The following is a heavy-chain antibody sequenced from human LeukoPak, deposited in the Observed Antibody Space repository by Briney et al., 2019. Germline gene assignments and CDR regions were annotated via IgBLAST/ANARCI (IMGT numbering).Heavy chain of an antibody. CDR3: TTVGATIVVVTDAFDI. CDR2: IKSKTDGGTT. V-gene: IGHV3-15*01. Sequence: GGSLRLSCAASGFTFSNALMSWVRQAPGKGLEWVGRIKSKTDGGTTDYAAPVKGRFTISRDESKNTLYLQMNSLKTEDTAVYYCTTVGATIVVVTDAFDIWGQGTMVTVSS. D-gene: IGHD2-21*02. J-gene: IGHJ3*02. CDR1: GFTFSNAL.